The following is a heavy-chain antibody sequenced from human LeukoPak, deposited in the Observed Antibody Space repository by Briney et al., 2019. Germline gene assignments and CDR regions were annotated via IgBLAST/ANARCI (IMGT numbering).Heavy chain of an antibody. V-gene: IGHV3-23*01. J-gene: IGHJ2*01. D-gene: IGHD5-12*01. Sequence: GGSLRLSCAVSGFTFSSYAMSWVRQAPGKGLEWVSTISNSDGTTYYADSVKGRFTISRDDSENTLSLQMNSLRAEDTAVYYCARDLGYSGYDSDWYFDLWGRGTLVTVSS. CDR1: GFTFSSYA. CDR3: ARDLGYSGYDSDWYFDL. CDR2: ISNSDGTT.